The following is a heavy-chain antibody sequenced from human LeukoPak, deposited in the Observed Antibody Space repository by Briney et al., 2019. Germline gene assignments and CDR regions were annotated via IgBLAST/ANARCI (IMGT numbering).Heavy chain of an antibody. CDR1: GFTFSSYS. CDR2: ISSSSSTI. D-gene: IGHD3-22*01. J-gene: IGHJ4*02. V-gene: IGHV3-48*04. CDR3: ARDALSAPYYYDSSGYDY. Sequence: GGSLRLSCAAPGFTFSSYSMNWVRQAPGKGLEWVSYISSSSSTIYYADSVKGRFTISRDNAKNSLYLQMNSLRAEDTAVYYCARDALSAPYYYDSSGYDYWGQGTLVTVSS.